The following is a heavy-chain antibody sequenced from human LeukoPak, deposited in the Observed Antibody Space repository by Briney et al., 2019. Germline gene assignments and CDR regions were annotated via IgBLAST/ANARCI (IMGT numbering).Heavy chain of an antibody. CDR1: GFTFSSYA. V-gene: IGHV3-64*01. J-gene: IGHJ4*02. Sequence: GGSLRLSCAASGFTFSSYAMHWVRQAPGKGLEYVSAISSNGGSTYYANSVKGRFTISRDNSKNTLYLQMGSLRAEDMAVYYCARVARGGTGDYWGQGTLVTVSS. CDR2: ISSNGGST. D-gene: IGHD2-15*01. CDR3: ARVARGGTGDY.